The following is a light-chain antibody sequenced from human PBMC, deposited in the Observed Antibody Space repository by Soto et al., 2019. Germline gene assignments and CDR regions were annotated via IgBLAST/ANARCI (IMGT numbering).Light chain of an antibody. V-gene: IGKV1-5*03. Sequence: DIQMTQSPSTLSASVGDRVTITCLASQSISSWLAWYQQKPGKAPKLLIYKASSLESGVPSRFSGSGSGTEFTLTISSLQPDDFATYYCQQYKAFGQGTKLEIK. J-gene: IGKJ2*01. CDR1: QSISSW. CDR2: KAS. CDR3: QQYKA.